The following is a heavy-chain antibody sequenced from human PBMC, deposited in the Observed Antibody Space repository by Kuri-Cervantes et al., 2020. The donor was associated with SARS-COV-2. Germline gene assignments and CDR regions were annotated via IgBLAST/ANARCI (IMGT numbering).Heavy chain of an antibody. CDR2: IKQDGSEK. CDR1: GFTLSSHW. V-gene: IGHV3-7*01. J-gene: IGHJ6*03. D-gene: IGHD3-3*01. Sequence: ESPKIPCAASGFTLSSHWRSWVRQAPGKGLEWVANIKQDGSEKYYVDPVKGRFTITRDNAKNSLYLQMNSLRAEDKAVYYCARYRKYYDFWRGPNHYMDVWGKGTTVTVSS. CDR3: ARYRKYYDFWRGPNHYMDV.